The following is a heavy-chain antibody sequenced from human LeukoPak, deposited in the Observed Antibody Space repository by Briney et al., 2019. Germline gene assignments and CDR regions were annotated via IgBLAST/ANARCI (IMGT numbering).Heavy chain of an antibody. D-gene: IGHD2-15*01. CDR1: GGTFGRYA. V-gene: IGHV1-69*13. Sequence: SVTVSCKASGGTFGRYAITWVRHAPGQRLEWMGGVSPIYGTSDYAQRFQGRVTISADESTSTAFLEVRSLRSEDTAVYYCARDCSGGRCYGAFDIWGQGTLVIVSS. CDR3: ARDCSGGRCYGAFDI. CDR2: VSPIYGTS. J-gene: IGHJ3*02.